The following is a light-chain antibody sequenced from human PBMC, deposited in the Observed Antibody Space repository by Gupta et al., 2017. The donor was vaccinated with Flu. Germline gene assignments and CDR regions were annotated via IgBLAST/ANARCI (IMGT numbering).Light chain of an antibody. CDR1: QSVSSNY. V-gene: IGKV3-20*01. CDR2: GAS. Sequence: EIVLTQSPATLSMSPGERAALSCRASQSVSSNYLAWYQQKSGQAPRLLMYGASSRATGIPDRFSGSGSGTDFTLTISRLEPEDFAVYYCQQYGSSPWTFGQGTKVEIK. CDR3: QQYGSSPWT. J-gene: IGKJ1*01.